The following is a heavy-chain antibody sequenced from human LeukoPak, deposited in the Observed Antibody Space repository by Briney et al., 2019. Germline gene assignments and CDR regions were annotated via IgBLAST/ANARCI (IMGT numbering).Heavy chain of an antibody. CDR1: GFTVSSNY. V-gene: IGHV3-66*01. Sequence: GGSLRLSCAASGFTVSSNYMSWVRQAPGKGLEWVSVIYSGGSTYYADSVKGRFTISRDNSKNTLYLQMNSLRAEDTAVYYCARDVGIAAAEIDYWGQGTLVTVSS. CDR3: ARDVGIAAAEIDY. CDR2: IYSGGST. J-gene: IGHJ4*02. D-gene: IGHD6-13*01.